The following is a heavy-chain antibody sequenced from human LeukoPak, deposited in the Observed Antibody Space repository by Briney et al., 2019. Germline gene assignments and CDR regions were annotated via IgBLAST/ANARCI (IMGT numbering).Heavy chain of an antibody. Sequence: GGSLRLSCAAPGFTFSNYAMGWVRQAPGKGLEWVSSINGRDGRTYYADSVRGRFSISSDNSKNTLFLQMNSLRAEDTAVYYCARGEAFAFDMWGQGTVVTVSS. J-gene: IGHJ3*02. CDR2: INGRDGRT. CDR3: ARGEAFAFDM. CDR1: GFTFSNYA. V-gene: IGHV3-23*01.